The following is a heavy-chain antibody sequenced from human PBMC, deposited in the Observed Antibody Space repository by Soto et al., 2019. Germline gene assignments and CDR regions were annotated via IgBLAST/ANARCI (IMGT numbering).Heavy chain of an antibody. Sequence: GGSLRLSCAASGFTFSNYAMSWVRQAPGKGLEWVSAISGSGGSTYYADYVRGRFTISRYNSKNTLYLQMNSLRAEDTAVYYCAKAHYGSGRGYFDYWGQGTLVTVSS. J-gene: IGHJ4*02. CDR1: GFTFSNYA. D-gene: IGHD3-10*01. CDR2: ISGSGGST. CDR3: AKAHYGSGRGYFDY. V-gene: IGHV3-23*01.